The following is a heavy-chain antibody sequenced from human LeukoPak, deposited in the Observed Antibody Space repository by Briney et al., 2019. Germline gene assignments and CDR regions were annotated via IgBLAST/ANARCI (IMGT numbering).Heavy chain of an antibody. V-gene: IGHV3-15*01. J-gene: IGHJ4*02. CDR2: IKGKTDGGTT. D-gene: IGHD3-22*01. Sequence: PGGSLRLSCAASGFTFSNAWMSWVRQAPGKGLEWVGRIKGKTDGGTTDYAAPVKGRFTITRDDSKNTLYLQMNSLKTEDTAVYYCTTGAYYYDSSGYYYFDYWGQGTLVTVSS. CDR3: TTGAYYYDSSGYYYFDY. CDR1: GFTFSNAW.